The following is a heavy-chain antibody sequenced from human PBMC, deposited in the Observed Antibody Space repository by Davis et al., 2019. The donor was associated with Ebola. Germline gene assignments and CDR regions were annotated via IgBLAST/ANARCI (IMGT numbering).Heavy chain of an antibody. Sequence: GESLKISCAGSGFTVSSHSMNWVRQAPGKGLEWVAYISRSGSSIYYADSVKGRFTISRDNAQNSLYLQMNSLRAEDTAVYYCARRNVIAVAGLRDSYYFDYWGQGTLVTVSS. D-gene: IGHD6-19*01. CDR1: GFTVSSHS. J-gene: IGHJ4*02. CDR2: ISRSGSSI. CDR3: ARRNVIAVAGLRDSYYFDY. V-gene: IGHV3-48*01.